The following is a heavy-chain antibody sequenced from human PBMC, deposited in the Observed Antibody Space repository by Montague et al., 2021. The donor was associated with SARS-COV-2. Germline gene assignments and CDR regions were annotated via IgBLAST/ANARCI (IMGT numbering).Heavy chain of an antibody. CDR3: ACGEITTRGLIYYYGMDV. CDR1: GGSFSGYY. D-gene: IGHD4-11*01. CDR2: INLSGST. J-gene: IGHJ6*02. Sequence: SETLSLTCAVYGGSFSGYYWTWTRQSPRKGLEWIGEINLSGSTNYNPSLKSRVTISVDTSKNQFSLKLSSVTAADTAVYYCACGEITTRGLIYYYGMDVWGQGTTVTVSS. V-gene: IGHV4-34*01.